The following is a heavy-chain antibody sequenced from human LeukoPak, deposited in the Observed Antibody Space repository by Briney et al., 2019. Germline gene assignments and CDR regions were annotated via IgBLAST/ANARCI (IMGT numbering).Heavy chain of an antibody. CDR3: TRDLSSSGWNIDY. CDR2: IRSKAYGGTT. Sequence: GGSLRLSCTASGFTFGDYAMSWVRQAPGKGLEWVGFIRSKAYGGTTEYAASVKGRFTISRDDSKSIAYLQMNSLKTEDTAVYYCTRDLSSSGWNIDYWGQGTLVTVSS. V-gene: IGHV3-49*04. CDR1: GFTFGDYA. D-gene: IGHD6-19*01. J-gene: IGHJ4*02.